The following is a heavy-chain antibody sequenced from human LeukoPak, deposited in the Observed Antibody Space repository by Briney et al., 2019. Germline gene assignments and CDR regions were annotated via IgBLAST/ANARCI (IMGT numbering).Heavy chain of an antibody. CDR1: GFTFSSYS. J-gene: IGHJ4*02. Sequence: GGSLRLSCAASGFTFSSYSMNWVRQAPGKGLEWVSSISSSSRYIYYADSVKGRFTISRDDAKNSLYLQMNSLRAEDTAVYYCAKGNYYDSSAYSYFDYWGQGTLVTVSS. V-gene: IGHV3-21*01. D-gene: IGHD3-22*01. CDR3: AKGNYYDSSAYSYFDY. CDR2: ISSSSRYI.